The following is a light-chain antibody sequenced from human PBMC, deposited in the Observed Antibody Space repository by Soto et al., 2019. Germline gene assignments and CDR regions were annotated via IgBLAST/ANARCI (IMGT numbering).Light chain of an antibody. CDR1: NSNIGSKN. V-gene: IGLV1-47*01. CDR2: RNK. Sequence: QSVLTQPPSASGTPGQRVTISGSGGNSNIGSKNGYWYQQSPGTAPNLFIYRNKQRPSGVPDRFSGSKSGTSASLAISDLRSEDEADYYCASWDASVGGPAFGGGTKLTVL. J-gene: IGLJ2*01. CDR3: ASWDASVGGPA.